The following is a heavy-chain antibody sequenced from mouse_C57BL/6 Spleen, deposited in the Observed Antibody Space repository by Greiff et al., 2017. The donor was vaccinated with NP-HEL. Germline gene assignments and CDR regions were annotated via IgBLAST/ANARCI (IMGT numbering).Heavy chain of an antibody. D-gene: IGHD1-1*01. CDR3: ARRGYYGSSSFFDY. Sequence: QGQMKQSGPELVKPGASVKISCKASGYTFTDYYINWVKQRPGQGLEWIGWIFPGSGSTYYNEKFKGKATLTVDKSSSTAYMLLSSLTSEDSAVYFCARRGYYGSSSFFDYWGQGTTLTVSS. CDR2: IFPGSGST. J-gene: IGHJ2*01. CDR1: GYTFTDYY. V-gene: IGHV1-75*01.